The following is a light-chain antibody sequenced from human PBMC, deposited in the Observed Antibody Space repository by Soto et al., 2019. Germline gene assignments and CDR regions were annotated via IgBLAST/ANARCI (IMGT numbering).Light chain of an antibody. CDR2: DVN. CDR1: GGDVGGYNY. Sequence: QSALTQPPSASGSPGQSVTISCTGTGGDVGGYNYVSWYQQHPGKVPRLIIYDVNKRPSGVPDRFSGSKSDNTASLTVSGLQAEDEADDYCSSYAGFNNYVFGTGTKLTVL. V-gene: IGLV2-8*01. J-gene: IGLJ1*01. CDR3: SSYAGFNNYV.